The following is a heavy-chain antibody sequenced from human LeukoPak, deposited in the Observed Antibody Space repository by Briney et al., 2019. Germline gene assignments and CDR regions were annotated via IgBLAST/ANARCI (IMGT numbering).Heavy chain of an antibody. CDR3: ARVSDYYDTSGYYYAFDY. V-gene: IGHV4-4*07. CDR2: IYASGST. J-gene: IGHJ4*02. D-gene: IGHD3-22*01. CDR1: GGSISGYY. Sequence: SETLSLTCTVSGGSISGYYWSWIRQPAGKRLEWIGRIYASGSTSYNPSPKSRVTISVDKSKNQFSLTLSSVTAADTALYYCARVSDYYDTSGYYYAFDYWGQGTLVTVSS.